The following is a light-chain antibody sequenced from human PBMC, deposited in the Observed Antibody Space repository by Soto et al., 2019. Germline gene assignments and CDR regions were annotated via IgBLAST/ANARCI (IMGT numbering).Light chain of an antibody. CDR1: QSVSSNY. CDR2: GAS. Sequence: EIVLTQSPGTLSLSPGERATLSCRASQSVSSNYLAWYQQKPGQAPRLLFYGASSRATGIPDRFSGSGSGTDFTLTISRQEPEDLAVYYCQQYDSSPMYTFGQGTKLEIK. CDR3: QQYDSSPMYT. J-gene: IGKJ2*01. V-gene: IGKV3-20*01.